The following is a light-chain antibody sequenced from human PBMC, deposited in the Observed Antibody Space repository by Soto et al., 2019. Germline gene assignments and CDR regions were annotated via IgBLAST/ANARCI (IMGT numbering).Light chain of an antibody. V-gene: IGKV3-15*01. CDR2: GAA. CDR1: QTISTN. J-gene: IGKJ1*01. CDR3: QQYNTWTWT. Sequence: EIVMTQSPATLSVSPGARATLSCRASQTISTNLAWYQHKPGQPPSLLIYGAATRATGVPARFSGSWSGTLFTLTIASLQSEDFEVYYCQQYNTWTWTFGQGTKVDIK.